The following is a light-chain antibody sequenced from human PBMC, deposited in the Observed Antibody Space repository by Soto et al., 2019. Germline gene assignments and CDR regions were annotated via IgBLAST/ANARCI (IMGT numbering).Light chain of an antibody. V-gene: IGKV1-39*01. CDR2: AAS. Sequence: DIQMTQSPSSLSASVGDRVTITCRASQSIRNYLNWYQQKPGKAPTLLIYAASNLLSGLPSRFSGSGSGTDFTRTISILQPEDFAAYFCQQSYSAPLTFGGGTKLEIK. J-gene: IGKJ4*01. CDR1: QSIRNY. CDR3: QQSYSAPLT.